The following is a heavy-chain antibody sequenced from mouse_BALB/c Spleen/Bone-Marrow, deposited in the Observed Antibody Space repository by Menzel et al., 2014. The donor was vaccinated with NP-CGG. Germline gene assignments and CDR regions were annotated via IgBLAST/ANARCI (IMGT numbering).Heavy chain of an antibody. V-gene: IGHV2-6-7*01. CDR2: IWGDGST. Sequence: VMLVESGPGLVSPSQRLSITCTVSGFSLTGYGVNWVRQPPGKGLEWLGKIWGDGSTDYNSPLKSRLSIIKDNSKSQVFLKMNSLQTDDTARYYCARDRRGLRYFDVWGAGTTVTVSS. D-gene: IGHD2-13*01. CDR3: ARDRRGLRYFDV. J-gene: IGHJ1*01. CDR1: GFSLTGYG.